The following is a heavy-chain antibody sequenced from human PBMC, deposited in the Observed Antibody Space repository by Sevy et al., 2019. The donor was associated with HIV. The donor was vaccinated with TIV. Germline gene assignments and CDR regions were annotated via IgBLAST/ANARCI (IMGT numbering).Heavy chain of an antibody. CDR3: TRGYYYDSSGYSDY. CDR2: IRSKDYDGTT. CDR1: GFTFGDYA. Sequence: GGSLRLSCTGSGFTFGDYAMSWFRQAPGMGLEWVGFIRSKDYDGTTVYAASVKGRFTISRDDSKSIADLQMNSLKTEDTAVYYCTRGYYYDSSGYSDYWGQGTLVTVSS. J-gene: IGHJ4*02. V-gene: IGHV3-49*03. D-gene: IGHD3-22*01.